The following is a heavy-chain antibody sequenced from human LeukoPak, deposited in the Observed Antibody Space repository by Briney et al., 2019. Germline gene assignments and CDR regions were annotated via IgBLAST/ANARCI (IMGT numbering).Heavy chain of an antibody. CDR2: IYYSGST. CDR3: ARGDLEAGIFDY. CDR1: GGSISSGGYY. D-gene: IGHD1-1*01. V-gene: IGHV4-31*03. J-gene: IGHJ4*02. Sequence: ASQTLSLTCTVSGGSISSGGYYWRCIRQHPGKGLEWIGYIYYSGSTYYNPSLKSRVTISVDTSKNQFSLKLSSVTAADTAVYYCARGDLEAGIFDYWGQGTLVTVSS.